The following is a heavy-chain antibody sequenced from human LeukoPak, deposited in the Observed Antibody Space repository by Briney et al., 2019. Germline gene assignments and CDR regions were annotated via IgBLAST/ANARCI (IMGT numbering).Heavy chain of an antibody. V-gene: IGHV1-8*02. CDR3: ARGHSPIVVVPADAFDI. CDR2: MNPNSGNT. J-gene: IGHJ3*02. CDR1: GYSFTNYD. D-gene: IGHD2-2*01. Sequence: ASVKVSCKASGYSFTNYDINWVRQATGQGLEWMGWMNPNSGNTGYAQKFQGRVTMTRNTSISTAYMELSSLGSEDTAVYYCARGHSPIVVVPADAFDIWGQGTMVTVSS.